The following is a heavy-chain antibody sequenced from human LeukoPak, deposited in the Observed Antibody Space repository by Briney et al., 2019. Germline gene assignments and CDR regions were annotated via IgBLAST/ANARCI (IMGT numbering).Heavy chain of an antibody. CDR2: IIPIFGTA. Sequence: ASVKVSCKASGGTFSSYAISWVRQAPGQGLEWMGRIIPIFGTANYAQKFQGRVTITTDESTSTAYMELSSLRSEDTAVYYCARDLLYCGGDCYSSVIWGQGTMVTVSS. J-gene: IGHJ3*02. V-gene: IGHV1-69*05. D-gene: IGHD2-21*02. CDR1: GGTFSSYA. CDR3: ARDLLYCGGDCYSSVI.